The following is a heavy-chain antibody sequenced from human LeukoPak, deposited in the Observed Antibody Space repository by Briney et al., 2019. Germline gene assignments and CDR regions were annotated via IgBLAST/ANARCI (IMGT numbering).Heavy chain of an antibody. D-gene: IGHD6-13*01. Sequence: GGSLRLSCAASGFTFSSYAMSWVRQAPGKGLEWVSAISGSGGSTYYADSVKGRFTISRDNSKNTPYLQMNSLRAEDTAVYYCAKDRGIAAADQGAFDIWGQGTMVTVSS. J-gene: IGHJ3*02. V-gene: IGHV3-23*01. CDR2: ISGSGGST. CDR1: GFTFSSYA. CDR3: AKDRGIAAADQGAFDI.